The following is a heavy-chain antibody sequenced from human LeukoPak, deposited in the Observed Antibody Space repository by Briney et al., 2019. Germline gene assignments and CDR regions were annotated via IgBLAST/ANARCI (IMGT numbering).Heavy chain of an antibody. CDR3: AKEQERFLEWLSFDY. CDR2: ISGDGGST. J-gene: IGHJ4*02. D-gene: IGHD3-3*01. Sequence: GGSLRFSCAASGFTFDDYAMHWVRQAPGKGLEWVSLISGDGGSTYYADSVKGRFTISRDNSKNSLYLQMNSLRTEDTALYYCAKEQERFLEWLSFDYWGQGTLVTVSS. V-gene: IGHV3-43*02. CDR1: GFTFDDYA.